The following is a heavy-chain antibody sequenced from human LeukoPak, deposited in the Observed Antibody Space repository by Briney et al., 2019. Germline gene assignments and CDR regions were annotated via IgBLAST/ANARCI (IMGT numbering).Heavy chain of an antibody. Sequence: SETLFLTCAVYGGSFSGYYWSWIRQPPGKGLEWIGEINHSGSTNYNPSLKSRVTISVDTSKDQFSLKLSSVTAADTAVYYCARGPTYYYDSSGYYYGRYFDYWGQGTLVTVSS. V-gene: IGHV4-34*01. CDR1: GGSFSGYY. D-gene: IGHD3-22*01. CDR2: INHSGST. CDR3: ARGPTYYYDSSGYYYGRYFDY. J-gene: IGHJ4*02.